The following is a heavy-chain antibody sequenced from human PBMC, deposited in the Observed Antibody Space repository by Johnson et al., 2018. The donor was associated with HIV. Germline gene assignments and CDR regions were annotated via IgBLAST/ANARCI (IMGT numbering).Heavy chain of an antibody. CDR3: ARWVIAARSFGAFDI. Sequence: VQLVESGGGLIQPGGSLRLSCAASGFTVSSNYMSWVRQAPGKGLEWVSVIYSGGSTYYADAVKGRCTISSDNSKNTLYIQMNSLRAEDTAVYYCARWVIAARSFGAFDIWGQGTMVTVSS. CDR2: IYSGGST. CDR1: GFTVSSNY. D-gene: IGHD6-6*01. V-gene: IGHV3-53*01. J-gene: IGHJ3*02.